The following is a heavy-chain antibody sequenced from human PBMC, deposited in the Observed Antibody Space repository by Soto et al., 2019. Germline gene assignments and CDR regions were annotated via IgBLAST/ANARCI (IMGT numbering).Heavy chain of an antibody. Sequence: QVQLVQSGAEVKKPGSSVKVSCKASGGTFSSYAISWVRQAPGPGLEWMGGIIPIFGTANYAQKFQGRVPITADESTSTAYMELSSLRSEDTAVYYCARVCRIGRGYDYGDYWGQGTLVTVSS. V-gene: IGHV1-69*01. CDR1: GGTFSSYA. D-gene: IGHD5-12*01. CDR2: IIPIFGTA. J-gene: IGHJ4*02. CDR3: ARVCRIGRGYDYGDY.